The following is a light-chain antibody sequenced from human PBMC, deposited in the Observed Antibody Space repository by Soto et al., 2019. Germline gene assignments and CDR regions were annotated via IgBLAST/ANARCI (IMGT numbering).Light chain of an antibody. CDR1: SSDVGGYTY. CDR3: CSYAGRYIVV. CDR2: DVS. V-gene: IGLV2-11*01. Sequence: QSALTQPRSVSGSPGHSVAIYCTGTSSDVGGYTYVAWYRQYPGKAPKLMLYDVSKRPSGVPDRFSGSKSGNTASLTISGLQAEDEADYYCCSYAGRYIVVFGGGTKVTVL. J-gene: IGLJ2*01.